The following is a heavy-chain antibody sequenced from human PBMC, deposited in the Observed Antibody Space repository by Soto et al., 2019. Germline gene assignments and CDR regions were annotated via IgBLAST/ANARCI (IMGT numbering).Heavy chain of an antibody. J-gene: IGHJ5*02. Sequence: EVQLVESGGGLVQPGGSLRLSCAASGFTFSSYSMNWVRQAPGKGLEWVSYISSSSSTIYYADSVKGRFTISRDNAKNXLXXQMNSLRAEDTAVYYCARAFYCGGDCYEGADQSHPWGQGTLVTVSS. CDR1: GFTFSSYS. D-gene: IGHD2-21*02. V-gene: IGHV3-48*01. CDR3: ARAFYCGGDCYEGADQSHP. CDR2: ISSSSSTI.